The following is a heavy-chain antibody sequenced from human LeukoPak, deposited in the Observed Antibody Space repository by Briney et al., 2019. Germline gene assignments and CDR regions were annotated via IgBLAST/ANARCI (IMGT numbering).Heavy chain of an antibody. CDR1: GFTFSSYA. D-gene: IGHD6-19*01. J-gene: IGHJ4*02. V-gene: IGHV3-30*04. Sequence: PGGSLRLSCAASGFTFSSYAMHWVRQAPGKGLEWVAVISYDGSNKYYADSVKGRFTISRDNSKNTLYLQMNSLRAEDTAVYYCARDLGSGYSSGRDYWGQGTLVTVSS. CDR3: ARDLGSGYSSGRDY. CDR2: ISYDGSNK.